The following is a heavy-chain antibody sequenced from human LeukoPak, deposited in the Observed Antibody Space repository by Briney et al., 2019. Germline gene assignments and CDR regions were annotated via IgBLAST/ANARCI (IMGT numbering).Heavy chain of an antibody. D-gene: IGHD1-26*01. CDR1: GYSISSGYY. CDR3: ARGKWEPRIYYYYYMDV. Sequence: PSETLSLTCTVSGYSISSGYYWGWIRQPPGKGLEWIGSIYYSGSTYYNPSLKSRVTISVDTSKNQFSLKLSSVTAADTAVYYCARGKWEPRIYYYYYMDVWGKGTTVTVSS. J-gene: IGHJ6*03. V-gene: IGHV4-38-2*02. CDR2: IYYSGST.